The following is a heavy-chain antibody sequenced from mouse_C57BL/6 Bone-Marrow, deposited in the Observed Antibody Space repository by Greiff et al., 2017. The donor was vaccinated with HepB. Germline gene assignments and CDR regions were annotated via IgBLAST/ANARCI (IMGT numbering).Heavy chain of an antibody. CDR1: GFTFSDFY. V-gene: IGHV7-1*01. J-gene: IGHJ4*01. Sequence: EVKLVDSGGGLVQSGRSLRLSCATSGFTFSDFYMEWVRQAPGKGLEWIAASRNKANDYTTEYSASVKGRFIVSRDTSQSILYLQMNALRAEDTAIYYGARDAYYYGSSSYAMDYWGQGTSVTVSS. D-gene: IGHD1-1*01. CDR3: ARDAYYYGSSSYAMDY. CDR2: SRNKANDYTT.